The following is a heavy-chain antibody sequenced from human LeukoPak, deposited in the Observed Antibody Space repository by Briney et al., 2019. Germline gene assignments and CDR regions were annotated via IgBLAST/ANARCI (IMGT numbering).Heavy chain of an antibody. J-gene: IGHJ4*02. V-gene: IGHV1-2*02. Sequence: SVTVSFTSSVSTFTIYYMHWVRQAPGPGLEWMGWINPNSGGTNNAQKFRGRVTMTRETSISKAYMALSRLSSAAAAVSYYARDPHVLRFLEWLSLFDYWGQGTLVTVSS. CDR2: INPNSGGT. CDR1: VSTFTIYY. CDR3: ARDPHVLRFLEWLSLFDY. D-gene: IGHD3-3*01.